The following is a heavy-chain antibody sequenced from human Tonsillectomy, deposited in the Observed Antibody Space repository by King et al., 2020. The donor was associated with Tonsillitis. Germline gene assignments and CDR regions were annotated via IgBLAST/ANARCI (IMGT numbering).Heavy chain of an antibody. D-gene: IGHD3-10*01. CDR3: AREYYQYSFDP. J-gene: IGHJ5*02. Sequence: VQLQESGPGLVKPSQSLSLTCTVSGGSISSGNYYWSWIRQPAGKGLEWIGRIYYNGRTNYNPSLKSRVTISIDTSKNQFSLNLSSVTAADTAVYYCAREYYQYSFDPWGQGTLVTVSS. V-gene: IGHV4-61*02. CDR1: GGSISSGNYY. CDR2: IYYNGRT.